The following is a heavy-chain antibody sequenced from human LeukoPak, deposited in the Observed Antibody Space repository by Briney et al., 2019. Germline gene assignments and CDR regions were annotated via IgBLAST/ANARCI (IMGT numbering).Heavy chain of an antibody. D-gene: IGHD1-26*01. CDR1: GYTFTSYY. CDR2: INPSGGST. Sequence: DSVKVSCKASGYTFTSYYMHWVRQAPGQGLEWMGIINPSGGSTSYAQKFQGRVTMTRDTSTSTVYMELSSLRSEDTAVYYCARARTKWELLDYWGQGTLVTVSS. CDR3: ARARTKWELLDY. V-gene: IGHV1-46*01. J-gene: IGHJ4*02.